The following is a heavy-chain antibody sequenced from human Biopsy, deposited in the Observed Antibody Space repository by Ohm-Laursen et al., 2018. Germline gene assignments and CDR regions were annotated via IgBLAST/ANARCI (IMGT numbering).Heavy chain of an antibody. Sequence: ASVKVSCKASGFPFTRYYLHWVRQAPGQGLEWMGMINPSGSTTSYPQIFQGRVTMTRDTSKSTVYMELSSLRSADTAVYFCARNTGWYGDLYYFDYWGQGTLVTVSS. J-gene: IGHJ4*02. V-gene: IGHV1-46*01. CDR2: INPSGSTT. CDR3: ARNTGWYGDLYYFDY. CDR1: GFPFTRYY. D-gene: IGHD6-19*01.